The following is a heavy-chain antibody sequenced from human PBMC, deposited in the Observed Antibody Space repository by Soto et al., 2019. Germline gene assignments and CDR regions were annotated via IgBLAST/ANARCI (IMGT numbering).Heavy chain of an antibody. CDR3: AKHGYSRSWHPDH. CDR2: AQPGHSDT. V-gene: IGHV5-51*01. CDR1: GYRFSSFW. J-gene: IGHJ4*02. Sequence: PGESLKISCQASGYRFSSFWLGWVRQMPGKGLEWIGIAQPGHSDTRYSPSFQGHVTISADESTNTAYLQWSSLRASDTAIYFCAKHGYSRSWHPDHCGPGTQVTVSS. D-gene: IGHD6-13*01.